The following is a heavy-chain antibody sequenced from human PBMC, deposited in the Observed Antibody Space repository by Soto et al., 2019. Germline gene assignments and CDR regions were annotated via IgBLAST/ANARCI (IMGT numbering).Heavy chain of an antibody. Sequence: ASVKVSCKASGYTFTGYYMHWVRQAPGQGLEWMGWINPNSGGTNYAQKFQGRVTMTRDTSISTAYMELSRLRSDDTAVYYCAFKLGKSSGWPGPPRIWGQGTLVTVSS. CDR3: AFKLGKSSGWPGPPRI. D-gene: IGHD6-19*01. V-gene: IGHV1-2*02. CDR2: INPNSGGT. CDR1: GYTFTGYY. J-gene: IGHJ4*02.